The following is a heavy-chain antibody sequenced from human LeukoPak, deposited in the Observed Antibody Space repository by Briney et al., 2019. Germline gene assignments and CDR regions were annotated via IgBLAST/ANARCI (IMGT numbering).Heavy chain of an antibody. Sequence: GGSLRLSCAASGFTFSSYSMNWVRQAPGKGLEWVSYISSSSSTIYYADSVRGRFTISRDNAKNSLYLQMNSLRAEDTAVYFCARKLTGSFDIWGQGTMVTVSS. J-gene: IGHJ3*02. D-gene: IGHD7-27*01. CDR1: GFTFSSYS. CDR3: ARKLTGSFDI. CDR2: ISSSSSTI. V-gene: IGHV3-48*04.